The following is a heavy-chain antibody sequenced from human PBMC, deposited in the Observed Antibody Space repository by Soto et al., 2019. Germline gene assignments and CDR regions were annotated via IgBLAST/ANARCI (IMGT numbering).Heavy chain of an antibody. J-gene: IGHJ3*02. D-gene: IGHD4-17*01. CDR2: IYYIETT. Sequence: QVQLQESGPGLVKPSETLSLTCTVSGDSISSSNYYWSWIRQPPGKGLEWIASIYYIETTYYNPSLKSRVTISLATSNNHFSVKLISVTAAETAVYYCISRTVTTFNAFDIWGKGTIVTVSS. CDR3: ISRTVTTFNAFDI. V-gene: IGHV4-39*01. CDR1: GDSISSSNYY.